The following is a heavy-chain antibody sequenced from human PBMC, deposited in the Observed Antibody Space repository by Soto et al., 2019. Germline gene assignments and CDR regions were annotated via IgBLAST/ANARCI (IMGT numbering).Heavy chain of an antibody. D-gene: IGHD6-19*01. CDR1: GFTLSGYS. V-gene: IGHV3-33*08. Sequence: GGSLRLSCVASGFTLSGYSMNWVRQAPGKGLEWVAVIWYDGSNKYYADSVKGRFTISRDNSKNTLYLQMNSLRAEDTAVYYCASGFLRLVPFDYWGQGTLVTVSS. J-gene: IGHJ4*02. CDR3: ASGFLRLVPFDY. CDR2: IWYDGSNK.